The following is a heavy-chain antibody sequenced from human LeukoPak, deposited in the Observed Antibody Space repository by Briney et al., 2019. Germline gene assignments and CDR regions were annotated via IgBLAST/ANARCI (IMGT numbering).Heavy chain of an antibody. J-gene: IGHJ4*02. D-gene: IGHD6-13*01. Sequence: PGGSLRLSCAVSGFTFSSYAMSWVRQAPGKGLGWVSVISGSGGCTYYADSVKGRFTISRDSSKNTLHLQMNSLRAEDTAVYFCARVGALSSSWLLYWGQGTLVTVSS. CDR1: GFTFSSYA. CDR3: ARVGALSSSWLLY. V-gene: IGHV3-23*01. CDR2: ISGSGGCT.